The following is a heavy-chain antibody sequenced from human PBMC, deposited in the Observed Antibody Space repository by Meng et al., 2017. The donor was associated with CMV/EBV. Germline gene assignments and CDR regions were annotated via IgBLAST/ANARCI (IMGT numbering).Heavy chain of an antibody. CDR3: AREWRRRRYDGNYNVPDGFDI. J-gene: IGHJ3*02. Sequence: ASVKVSCKASGYTFTGHYLHWVRQAPGQGLEWMGWINPNSGGTYYAQKFQGRAIMTRDTSTRTAYMDLSRLRSDDTALYYCAREWRRRRYDGNYNVPDGFDIWGQVTMVTVSS. CDR2: INPNSGGT. V-gene: IGHV1-2*02. D-gene: IGHD1-26*01. CDR1: GYTFTGHY.